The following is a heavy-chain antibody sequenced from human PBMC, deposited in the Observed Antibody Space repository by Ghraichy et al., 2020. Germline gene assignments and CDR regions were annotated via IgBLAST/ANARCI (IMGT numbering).Heavy chain of an antibody. D-gene: IGHD2/OR15-2a*01. CDR2: IIPIFGTA. CDR1: GGTFSSYA. J-gene: IGHJ6*03. V-gene: IGHV1-69*01. Sequence: SVKVSCKASGGTFSSYAISWVRQAPGQGLEWMGGIIPIFGTANYAQKFQGRVTITADESTSPAYMELSSLRSEDTAVYYCARLLIDYYYMDVWGKGTTVTVSS. CDR3: ARLLIDYYYMDV.